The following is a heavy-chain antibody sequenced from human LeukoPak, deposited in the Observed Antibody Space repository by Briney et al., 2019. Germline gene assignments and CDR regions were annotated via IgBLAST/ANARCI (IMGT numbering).Heavy chain of an antibody. V-gene: IGHV4-59*11. CDR1: GGSISSHY. CDR2: IYYSGST. Sequence: PSETLSLTCTVSGGSISSHYWSWIRQPPGKGLEWIGYIYYSGSTNYNPSLKSRVTISVDTSKNQFSLKLSSVTAADTAVYYCARDSNWEFDYWGQGTLVTVSS. D-gene: IGHD7-27*01. CDR3: ARDSNWEFDY. J-gene: IGHJ4*02.